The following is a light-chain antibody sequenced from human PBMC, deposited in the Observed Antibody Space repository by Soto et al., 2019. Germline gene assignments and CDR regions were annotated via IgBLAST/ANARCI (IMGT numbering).Light chain of an antibody. V-gene: IGKV4-1*01. J-gene: IGKJ1*01. CDR3: QQYYSTQT. CDR1: QSVLYSSNNKNY. CDR2: WAS. Sequence: DIVMTQSPDSLAVSLGERATINCTSSQSVLYSSNNKNYLAWYQQKPVQPPKLLIYWASTRESGFPDRFSGSGYGTDFTLTISTLQAEDVAVYYCQQYYSTQTFGQGTKVEIK.